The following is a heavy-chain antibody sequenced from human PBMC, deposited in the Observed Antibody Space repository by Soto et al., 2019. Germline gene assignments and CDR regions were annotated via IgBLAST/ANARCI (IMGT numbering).Heavy chain of an antibody. V-gene: IGHV4-30-4*08. D-gene: IGHD2-21*02. CDR1: GGSISSDNYH. Sequence: SETLSLTCTVSGGSISSDNYHWTWIRQSPGKGLEWIGYIYYSGSIFYNPSFKSRVTISVDTSKNQFSLQLSSATAADTAVYFCAREDDGGDRDYYGLDVWGQGTTVTVSS. CDR3: AREDDGGDRDYYGLDV. CDR2: IYYSGSI. J-gene: IGHJ6*02.